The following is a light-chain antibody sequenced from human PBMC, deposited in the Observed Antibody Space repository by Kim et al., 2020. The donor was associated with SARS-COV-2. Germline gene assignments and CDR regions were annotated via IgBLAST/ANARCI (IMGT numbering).Light chain of an antibody. CDR1: KLGDKY. J-gene: IGLJ1*01. Sequence: VSPEQTASITCSGDKLGDKYACWYQQKPGQCPVLVIYQASKRPSGIPERFSGSNSGNTATLTISGTQAMDEADYYCKAWDSSTYVFGTGTKVTVL. CDR2: QAS. V-gene: IGLV3-1*01. CDR3: KAWDSSTYV.